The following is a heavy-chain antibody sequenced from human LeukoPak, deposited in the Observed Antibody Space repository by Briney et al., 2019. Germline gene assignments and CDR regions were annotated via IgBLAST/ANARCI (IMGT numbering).Heavy chain of an antibody. J-gene: IGHJ4*02. Sequence: PGASLRPSCAASGFTFEVHVIHWVRQAPRKCMGWVSSISLSGDRMGYADAVKGRFTISRDNAKNSLFVQMNSLRVENTALYYCAHDLGGSPTTVWGQGTLVTVSS. V-gene: IGHV3-9*01. D-gene: IGHD2-2*01. CDR3: AHDLGGSPTTV. CDR1: GFTFEVHV. CDR2: ISLSGDRM.